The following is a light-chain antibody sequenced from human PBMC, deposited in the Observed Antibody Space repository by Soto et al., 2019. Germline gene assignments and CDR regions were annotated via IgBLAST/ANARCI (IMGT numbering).Light chain of an antibody. J-gene: IGKJ5*01. Sequence: ETVMTQLPLSLSVTPGEPASISCRSSQSLLHTNAYNYLDWYLQKPGQSPQLLIYLSSYRATDIPDRFSGSGSGTDFTLTISRLEPEDFAVYYCQQYGNSPITFGQGTRLEI. CDR1: QSLLHTNAYNY. CDR3: QQYGNSPIT. V-gene: IGKV2-28*01. CDR2: LSS.